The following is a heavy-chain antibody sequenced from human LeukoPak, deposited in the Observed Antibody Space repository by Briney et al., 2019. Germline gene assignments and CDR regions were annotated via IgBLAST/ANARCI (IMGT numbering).Heavy chain of an antibody. CDR1: GYTFTGYY. CDR3: QAEDGIRDFDWLYYFDY. J-gene: IGHJ4*02. V-gene: IGHV1-2*02. CDR2: INPNSGGT. D-gene: IGHD3-9*01. Sequence: ASVKVFCKASGYTFTGYYIHWARQAPGQGLEWMGWINPNSGGTDYAQKFQGRVTMTRDTSIPTAYMELSRLRSDDTVVFFFQAEDGIRDFDWLYYFDYWGQGTLVTVSS.